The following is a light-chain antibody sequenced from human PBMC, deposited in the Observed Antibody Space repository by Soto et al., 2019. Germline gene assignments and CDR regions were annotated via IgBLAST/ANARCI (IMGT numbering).Light chain of an antibody. J-gene: IGLJ2*01. CDR3: QTWGTGIQV. V-gene: IGLV4-69*01. CDR2: LTSAGSH. CDR1: SGHSSYA. Sequence: QLVLTQSPSASASLGASVKLTCTLSSGHSSYAIAWHQQHPEKGPRYLMKLTSAGSHSKGDGIPDRFSGPSSGAERYLTIASLQSEDEADYYCQTWGTGIQVFGGGTKVTVL.